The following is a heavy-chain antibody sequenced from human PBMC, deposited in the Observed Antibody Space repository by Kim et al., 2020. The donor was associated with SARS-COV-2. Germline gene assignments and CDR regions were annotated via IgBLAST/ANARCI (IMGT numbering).Heavy chain of an antibody. CDR2: IYYSGST. CDR3: ARDRGWLQFDY. D-gene: IGHD5-12*01. J-gene: IGHJ4*02. Sequence: SETLSLTCTVSGGSISSYYWSWIRQPPGKGLEWIGYIYYSGSTNYNPSLKSRVTISVDTSKNQFSLKLSSVTAADTAVYYCARDRGWLQFDYWGQGTLVTVSS. CDR1: GGSISSYY. V-gene: IGHV4-59*13.